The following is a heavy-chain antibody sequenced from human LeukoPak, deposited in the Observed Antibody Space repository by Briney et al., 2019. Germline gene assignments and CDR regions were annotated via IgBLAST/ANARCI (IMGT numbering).Heavy chain of an antibody. J-gene: IGHJ3*02. Sequence: PSETLSLTCAVYGGSFSGYYWSWLRQPPGKGLEWIGEINHSGSTNYNPSLKSRVTISVDTSKNQFSLKLSSVTAADTAVYYCARDTPEWRWLQFGPDAFDIWGQGTMVTVSS. V-gene: IGHV4-34*01. D-gene: IGHD5-24*01. CDR2: INHSGST. CDR1: GGSFSGYY. CDR3: ARDTPEWRWLQFGPDAFDI.